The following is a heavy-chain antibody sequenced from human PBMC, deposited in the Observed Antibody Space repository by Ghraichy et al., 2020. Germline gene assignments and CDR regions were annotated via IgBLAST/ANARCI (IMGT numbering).Heavy chain of an antibody. J-gene: IGHJ6*02. Sequence: GSLRLSCAASGFTFSSYSMNWVRQAPGKGLEWVSSISSSSSYIYYADSVKGRFTISRDNAKNSLYLQMNSLRAEDTAVYYCARESWGVRCSSREWREGCYGMDVWGQGTTVTVSS. CDR1: GFTFSSYS. D-gene: IGHD2-2*01. CDR3: ARESWGVRCSSREWREGCYGMDV. CDR2: ISSSSSYI. V-gene: IGHV3-21*01.